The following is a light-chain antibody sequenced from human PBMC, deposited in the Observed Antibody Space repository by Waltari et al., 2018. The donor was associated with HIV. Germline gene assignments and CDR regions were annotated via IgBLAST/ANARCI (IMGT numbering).Light chain of an antibody. CDR2: SNK. Sequence: QSVLTQPPSASGTPGQRVTISCSGSSSNIGSNTVNWYQQLPGTAPKLLIFSNKHRPSGVPDRVYGVKSGTSASLASSELLDDDEAYYYCAAWDDSLNGGVFGGGTKLTVL. CDR1: SSNIGSNT. V-gene: IGLV1-44*01. CDR3: AAWDDSLNGGV. J-gene: IGLJ2*01.